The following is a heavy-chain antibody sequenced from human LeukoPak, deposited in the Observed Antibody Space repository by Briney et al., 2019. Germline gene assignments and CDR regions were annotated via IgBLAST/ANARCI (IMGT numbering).Heavy chain of an antibody. V-gene: IGHV4-34*01. J-gene: IGHJ4*02. CDR1: GGSFSSYY. CDR2: INHSGST. Sequence: PSETLSLTCAVYGGSFSSYYWSWIRQPPGKGLEWIGEINHSGSTNYNPSLKSRVTISVDTSKNQFSLKLSSVTAADTAVYYCARGGSGYDFWSGPFGIDYWGQGTLVTVSS. CDR3: ARGGSGYDFWSGPFGIDY. D-gene: IGHD3-3*01.